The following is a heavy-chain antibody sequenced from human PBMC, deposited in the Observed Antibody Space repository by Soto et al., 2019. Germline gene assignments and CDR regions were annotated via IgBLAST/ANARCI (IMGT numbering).Heavy chain of an antibody. D-gene: IGHD2-15*01. CDR1: GGTFSSYT. CDR2: IIPILGIA. Sequence: QVQLVQSGAEVKKPGSSVKVSCKASGGTFSSYTISWVRQAPGQGLEWMGRIIPILGIANYAQKFQGRVTVTPDKSTSKAYMELSSLKSEDTAVYYCARGRGVGYCSGGSCYPDAFDIWGQGTMVTVSS. V-gene: IGHV1-69*02. CDR3: ARGRGVGYCSGGSCYPDAFDI. J-gene: IGHJ3*02.